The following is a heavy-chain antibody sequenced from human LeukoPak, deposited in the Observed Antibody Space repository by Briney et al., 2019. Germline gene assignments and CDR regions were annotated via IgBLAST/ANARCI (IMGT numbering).Heavy chain of an antibody. CDR2: IYYSGST. CDR3: VVIGGRGPDY. V-gene: IGHV4-59*01. D-gene: IGHD2-21*01. Sequence: SETLSLTCTVSGGSISSYYWSWIRQPPGKGLEWIGYIYYSGSTNYNPSLKSRVTISVDTSKNQFSLKLSSVTAADTAVYYCVVIGGRGPDYWGQGTLVTVSS. J-gene: IGHJ4*02. CDR1: GGSISSYY.